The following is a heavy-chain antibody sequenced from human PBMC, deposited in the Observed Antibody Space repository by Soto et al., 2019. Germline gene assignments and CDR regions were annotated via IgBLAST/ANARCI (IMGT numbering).Heavy chain of an antibody. CDR1: GGSISSYC. CDR2: IYYSGST. CDR3: ARGDSYINYYYYYGMDV. Sequence: SETLSLTCTVSGGSISSYCWSWIRQPPGKGLEWIGYIYYSGSTNYNPSLKSRVTISVDTSKNQFSLKLSSVTAADTAVYYCARGDSYINYYYYYGMDVWGQGTTVTVSS. D-gene: IGHD1-26*01. V-gene: IGHV4-59*01. J-gene: IGHJ6*02.